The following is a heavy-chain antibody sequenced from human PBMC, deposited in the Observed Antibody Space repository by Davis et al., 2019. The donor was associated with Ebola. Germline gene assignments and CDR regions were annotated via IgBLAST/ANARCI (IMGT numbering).Heavy chain of an antibody. V-gene: IGHV5-51*01. Sequence: GESLKISCKGSGYSFTTYWIAWVRQMPGKGLEWMGIIYSGDSDTRYSSSFEGQVTISADRSISTAYLQWSSLKASDTALYYCARPSTSGQGNAFNIWGQGTMVRVSS. CDR2: IYSGDSDT. D-gene: IGHD2-8*01. CDR1: GYSFTTYW. J-gene: IGHJ3*02. CDR3: ARPSTSGQGNAFNI.